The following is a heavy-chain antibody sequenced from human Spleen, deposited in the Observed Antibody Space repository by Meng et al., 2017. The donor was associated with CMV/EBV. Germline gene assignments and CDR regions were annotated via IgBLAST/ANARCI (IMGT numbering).Heavy chain of an antibody. Sequence: GGSLRLSCAASGFTFSYFSMNWVRQAPGKGLEWVSSISSSSSYIYYADSVKGRFTISRDNAKNSLYLQMNSLRAEDTAVYYCAREIYPYAHAFDIWGQGTMVTVSS. CDR1: GFTFSYFS. V-gene: IGHV3-21*01. J-gene: IGHJ3*02. D-gene: IGHD2-2*01. CDR2: ISSSSSYI. CDR3: AREIYPYAHAFDI.